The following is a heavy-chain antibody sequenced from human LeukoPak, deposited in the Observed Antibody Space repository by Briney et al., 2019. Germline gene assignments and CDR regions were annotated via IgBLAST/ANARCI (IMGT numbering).Heavy chain of an antibody. J-gene: IGHJ4*02. CDR1: GGSISSSRYY. D-gene: IGHD4-23*01. CDR3: ARHLDYGGNSPYYFDY. CDR2: IYYSGST. Sequence: PSETLSLTCTVSGGSISSSRYYWGWIRQPPGKGLEWIGSIYYSGSTYYNPSLKSRVTISVDTSKNQFSLKLSSVTAADTAVYYCARHLDYGGNSPYYFDYWGQGTLVTVSS. V-gene: IGHV4-39*01.